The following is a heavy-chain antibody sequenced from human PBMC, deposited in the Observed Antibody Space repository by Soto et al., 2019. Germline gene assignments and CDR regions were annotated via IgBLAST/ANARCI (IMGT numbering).Heavy chain of an antibody. CDR2: IYYSGST. D-gene: IGHD3-10*01. J-gene: IGHJ4*02. V-gene: IGHV4-59*01. CDR3: ARADLWFGELLPSYFDY. Sequence: SETLSLTCTVSGGSISSYYWSWIRQPPGKGLEWIGYIYYSGSTNYNPSLKSRVTISVDTSKNQFSLKLSSVTAADTAVYYCARADLWFGELLPSYFDYWGQGTLVTVSS. CDR1: GGSISSYY.